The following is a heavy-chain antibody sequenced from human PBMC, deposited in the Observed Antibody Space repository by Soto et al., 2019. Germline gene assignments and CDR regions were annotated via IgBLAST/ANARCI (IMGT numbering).Heavy chain of an antibody. Sequence: QLQLQESGPGLVKPSETLSLTCTVSGGSISSSSYYWGWIRQPPGKGLEWIGSIYYRGGTYYNPSLKSRVTISVDTSKKQFSLKLSSVTAADTAVYYCASRSIAARPRLDYWGQGTLVTVSS. V-gene: IGHV4-39*01. CDR2: IYYRGGT. CDR1: GGSISSSSYY. D-gene: IGHD6-6*01. CDR3: ASRSIAARPRLDY. J-gene: IGHJ4*02.